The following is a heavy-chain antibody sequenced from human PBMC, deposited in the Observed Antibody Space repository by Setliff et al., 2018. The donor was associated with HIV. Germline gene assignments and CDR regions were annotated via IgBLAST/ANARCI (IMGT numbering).Heavy chain of an antibody. V-gene: IGHV4-4*02. CDR2: IYHSGST. D-gene: IGHD3-22*01. CDR1: GGSISSNW. J-gene: IGHJ4*02. CDR3: GGNGYYSIDY. Sequence: PSETLSLTCAVSGGSISSNWWSWVRQSPGKGLEWIGEIYHSGSTHCNPSLQSRVTISVDKSKSQFSLKLNSVTAADTAVYYCGGNGYYSIDYWGQGTLVTVSS.